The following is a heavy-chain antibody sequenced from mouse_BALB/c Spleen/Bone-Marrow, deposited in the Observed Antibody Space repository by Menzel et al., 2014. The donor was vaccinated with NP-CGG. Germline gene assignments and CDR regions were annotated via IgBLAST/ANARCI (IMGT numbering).Heavy chain of an antibody. CDR2: ISSGGGST. J-gene: IGHJ4*01. CDR3: ARHEDGYYDAMDY. CDR1: GFAFSSYD. Sequence: EVQRVESGGGLVKPGGSLKLSCAASGFAFSSYDMSWVRQTPEKRLEWVAYISSGGGSTYYPDTVKGRFTISRDNAKNTLYLQMSSLKSEDTAMYYCARHEDGYYDAMDYWGQEPQSPSPQ. D-gene: IGHD2-3*01. V-gene: IGHV5-12-1*01.